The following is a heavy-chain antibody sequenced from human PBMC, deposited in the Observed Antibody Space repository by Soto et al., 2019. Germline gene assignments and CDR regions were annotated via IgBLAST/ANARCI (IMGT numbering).Heavy chain of an antibody. D-gene: IGHD3-10*01. Sequence: SETLSLTCTVSGGSISSYDWSWIRQPPGEGLEWIGYIYYSGSTNYNPSLKSRVTISVDTSKNQFSLKLSSVTAADTAVYYCARLSVTMVRGVIITDAHFDYWGQGTLVTVS. CDR3: ARLSVTMVRGVIITDAHFDY. CDR2: IYYSGST. V-gene: IGHV4-59*08. J-gene: IGHJ4*02. CDR1: GGSISSYD.